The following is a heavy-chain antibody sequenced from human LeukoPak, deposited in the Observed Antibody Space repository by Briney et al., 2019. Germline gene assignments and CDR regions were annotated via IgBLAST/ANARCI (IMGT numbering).Heavy chain of an antibody. D-gene: IGHD3-9*01. V-gene: IGHV1-2*02. Sequence: GASVKVSCKASGYTFTDYYIHWVRQAPGQGLEWMGWINPNSAGTNYAQKFQGRLTMTRDTSITTAYMELSRLRSDDTAVYYCARDEPNVLRYFDWLPGAFDIWGQGTMVTVSS. CDR1: GYTFTDYY. CDR3: ARDEPNVLRYFDWLPGAFDI. CDR2: INPNSAGT. J-gene: IGHJ3*02.